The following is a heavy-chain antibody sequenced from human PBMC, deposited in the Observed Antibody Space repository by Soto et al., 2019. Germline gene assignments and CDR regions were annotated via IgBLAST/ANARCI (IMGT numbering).Heavy chain of an antibody. CDR1: GGTFSSYA. J-gene: IGHJ4*02. CDR2: IIPIFGTA. D-gene: IGHD3-22*01. V-gene: IGHV1-69*13. CDR3: ASQYYYDSSGYYYGFGLDY. Sequence: ASVKVSCKASGGTFSSYAISWVRQAPGQGLEWMGGIIPIFGTANYAQKFQGRVTITADESTSTAYMELSSLRSEDTAVYYCASQYYYDSSGYYYGFGLDYWGQGTLVTVSS.